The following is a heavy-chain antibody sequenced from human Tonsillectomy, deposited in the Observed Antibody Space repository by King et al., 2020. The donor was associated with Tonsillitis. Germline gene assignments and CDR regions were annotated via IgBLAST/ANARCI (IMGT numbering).Heavy chain of an antibody. CDR3: ARGRCSGGSCYSGYYYGMDV. V-gene: IGHV4-30-4*01. J-gene: IGHJ6*02. Sequence: QLQESGPGLVKPSQTLSLTCTVSGGSISSGDYYWSWIRQPPGKGLEWIGYIYYSGSTYYNPSLKSRVTISVDTSKNQFSLKRSSATAADTAVYYCARGRCSGGSCYSGYYYGMDVWGQGTTVTVSS. CDR2: IYYSGST. CDR1: GGSISSGDYY. D-gene: IGHD2-15*01.